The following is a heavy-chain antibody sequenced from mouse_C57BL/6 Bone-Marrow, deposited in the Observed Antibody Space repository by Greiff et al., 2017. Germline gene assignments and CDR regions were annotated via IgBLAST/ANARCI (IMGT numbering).Heavy chain of an antibody. D-gene: IGHD2-5*01. V-gene: IGHV5-9-1*02. CDR2: ISSGGDYI. J-gene: IGHJ1*03. CDR1: GFTFSSYA. CDR3: TRDSYSNLWYFDV. Sequence: EVKLMESGEGLVKPGGSLKLSCAASGFTFSSYAMSWVRQTPEKRLEWVAYISSGGDYIYYADTVKGRFTISRDNARNTLYLQMSSLKSEDTAMYYCTRDSYSNLWYFDVWGTGTTVTVSS.